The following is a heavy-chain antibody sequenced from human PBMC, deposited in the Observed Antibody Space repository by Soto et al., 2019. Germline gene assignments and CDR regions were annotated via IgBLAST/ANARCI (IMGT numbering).Heavy chain of an antibody. CDR1: GATFRSYA. J-gene: IGHJ3*02. Sequence: GASVEVSCKASGATFRSYAISWVRQAPGQGLEWRGGIIPIFGTANDAQKFQGRVTITADEPTSTAYMELSSLRSEDTAVYYCARARITIFLPTPDAFDIWGQVTRGTVSS. CDR3: ARARITIFLPTPDAFDI. CDR2: IIPIFGTA. D-gene: IGHD3-3*01. V-gene: IGHV1-69*13.